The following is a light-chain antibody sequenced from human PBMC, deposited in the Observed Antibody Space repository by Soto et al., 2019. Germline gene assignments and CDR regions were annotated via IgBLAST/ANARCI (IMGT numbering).Light chain of an antibody. CDR1: QSISNNY. CDR2: GAS. V-gene: IGKV3-20*01. J-gene: IGKJ2*01. Sequence: ENVLTQSPDILSLSPGERVTLSCRASQSISNNYLAWYQQKPGQAPRVLIYGASSRATGIPDRFSGSGSGTDFTLTISRLQPEDFALYYSQQYGRSLPTFGRGTKLEIK. CDR3: QQYGRSLPT.